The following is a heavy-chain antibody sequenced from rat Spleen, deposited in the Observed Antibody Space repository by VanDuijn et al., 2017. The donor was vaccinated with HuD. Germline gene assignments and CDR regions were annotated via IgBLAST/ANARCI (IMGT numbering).Heavy chain of an antibody. J-gene: IGHJ2*01. CDR2: ITNFAGRT. D-gene: IGHD1-10*01. CDR1: GFTFSDYA. Sequence: EVQLVESGGGLVQPGNSLKLSCAASGFTFSDYAMAWVRQSPKKGLEWVASITNFAGRTHYPDSVKGRFTISRDIAKSTLFLQMNSLKSEDTATYYCTRSRYNNYYFDYWGQGVMVTVSS. CDR3: TRSRYNNYYFDY. V-gene: IGHV5S23*01.